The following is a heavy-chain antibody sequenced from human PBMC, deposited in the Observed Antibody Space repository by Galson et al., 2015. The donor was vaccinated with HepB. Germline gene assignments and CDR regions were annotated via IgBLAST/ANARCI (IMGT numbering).Heavy chain of an antibody. CDR1: GGTFSSYV. V-gene: IGHV1-69*06. D-gene: IGHD2-15*01. Sequence: SVKVSCKASGGTFSSYVISWVRQAPGQGLEWMGGIIPIFGRANYARKFQGRVSISADKSTRTAYMELSSLRSEDSAVYYHATGSDCSGGSCHEGHWGQGTLVTVSS. CDR2: IIPIFGRA. J-gene: IGHJ4*02. CDR3: ATGSDCSGGSCHEGH.